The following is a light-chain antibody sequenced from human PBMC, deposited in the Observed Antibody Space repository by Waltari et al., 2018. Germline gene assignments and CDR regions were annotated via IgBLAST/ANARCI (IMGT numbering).Light chain of an antibody. J-gene: IGLJ2*01. Sequence: QSALTQPASVSGSPGQSITLPCTGTKSDGGSYNLVSWYQEHPGKAPKLMIYEDSKRPSGVSNRFSGSKSGNTASLTISGLQAEDEADYYCCSYAGSFTLVFGGGTKLTVL. CDR1: KSDGGSYNL. V-gene: IGLV2-23*01. CDR2: EDS. CDR3: CSYAGSFTLV.